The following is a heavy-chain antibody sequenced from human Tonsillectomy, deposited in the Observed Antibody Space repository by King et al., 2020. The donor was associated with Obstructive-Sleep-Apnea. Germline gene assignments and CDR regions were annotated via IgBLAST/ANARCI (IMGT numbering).Heavy chain of an antibody. Sequence: VQLVESGGGLVQPGGSLRLSCAASGFSVSSNYMSWVRQAPGKGLEWVSVVYSGGSTYYADSVKGRFTISRDNSKNTLFLQMNSLRAEDTAVYYCARDIVSSTWGNIDSEYFQHWGQGTLVTVSS. J-gene: IGHJ1*01. D-gene: IGHD6-13*01. V-gene: IGHV3-66*01. CDR2: VYSGGST. CDR3: ARDIVSSTWGNIDSEYFQH. CDR1: GFSVSSNY.